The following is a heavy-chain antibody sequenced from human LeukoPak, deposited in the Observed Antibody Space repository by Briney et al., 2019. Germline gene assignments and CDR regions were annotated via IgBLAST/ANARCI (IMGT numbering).Heavy chain of an antibody. V-gene: IGHV3-48*04. Sequence: EGSLRLSCAASGFTFSSYSMNWVRQAPGKGLEWVSYISSSSSTIYYADSVKGRFTISRDNAKNSLYLQMNSLRAEDTAVYYCARRYQLGYFDYWGQGTLVTVSS. D-gene: IGHD2-2*01. CDR2: ISSSSSTI. CDR3: ARRYQLGYFDY. CDR1: GFTFSSYS. J-gene: IGHJ4*02.